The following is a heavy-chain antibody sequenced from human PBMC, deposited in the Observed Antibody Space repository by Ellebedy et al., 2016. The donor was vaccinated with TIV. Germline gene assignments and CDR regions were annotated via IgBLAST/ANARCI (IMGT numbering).Heavy chain of an antibody. J-gene: IGHJ6*02. V-gene: IGHV1-18*04. Sequence: ASVKVSCKASGYTFTSYGISWVRQAPGQGLEWMGWISAYNGNTNYAQKLQGRVTMTTDTSTSTAYMELRSLRSDDTAVYYCAREIPVVTHSYYYYYGMDVWGQGTTVTVSS. CDR2: ISAYNGNT. D-gene: IGHD4-23*01. CDR3: AREIPVVTHSYYYYYGMDV. CDR1: GYTFTSYG.